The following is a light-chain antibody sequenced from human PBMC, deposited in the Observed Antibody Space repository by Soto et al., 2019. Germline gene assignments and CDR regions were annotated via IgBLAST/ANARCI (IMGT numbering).Light chain of an antibody. V-gene: IGLV2-11*01. CDR2: DVI. CDR3: CSYAGNFIWV. Sequence: VLTQPRSVSGSPGQSITLSCDGSTSDVGAYNLVSWYQQHPGEAPKLMIYDVIKRPSGVPYRFSGSKSGNTASLTISGLQADDEADYYCCSYAGNFIWVFGGGTK. J-gene: IGLJ3*02. CDR1: TSDVGAYNL.